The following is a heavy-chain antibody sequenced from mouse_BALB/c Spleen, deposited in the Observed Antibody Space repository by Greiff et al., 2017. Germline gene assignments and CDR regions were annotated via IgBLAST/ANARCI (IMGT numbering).Heavy chain of an antibody. CDR1: GYSITSDYA. CDR3: ARSRNWYYAMDY. J-gene: IGHJ4*01. Sequence: EVQLQESGPGLVKPSQSLSLTCTVTGYSITSDYAWNWIRQFPGNKLEWMGYISYSGSTSYNPSLKSRISITRDTSKNQFFLQLNSVTTEDTATYYCARSRNWYYAMDYWGQGTSVTVSS. V-gene: IGHV3-2*02. CDR2: ISYSGST. D-gene: IGHD4-1*01.